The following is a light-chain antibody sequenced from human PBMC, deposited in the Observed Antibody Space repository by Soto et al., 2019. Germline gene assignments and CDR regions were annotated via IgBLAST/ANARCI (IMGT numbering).Light chain of an antibody. CDR1: SSDVGGYNY. V-gene: IGLV2-14*01. Sequence: AARTQPASVSGSPGQSITISCTGTSSDVGGYNYVSWYQHHPGKAPKLMLFVVSARPSGVSNSFSRPKSANTASLTIYGLQAEDVSDYYCRSYTLSSPSVFRTGTKATVL. J-gene: IGLJ1*01. CDR3: RSYTLSSPSV. CDR2: VVS.